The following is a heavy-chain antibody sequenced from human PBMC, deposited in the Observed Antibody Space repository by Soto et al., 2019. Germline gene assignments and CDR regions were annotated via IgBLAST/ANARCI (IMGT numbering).Heavy chain of an antibody. CDR1: GDSFNSGGYS. Sequence: SQTLSLTCSVSGDSFNSGGYSWSWIRQPPGKGPEWIGFIRTSGSHASNQSLQSRVTISVDRSNNQISLEFSSVTAADTAVYYCARGVLDWGPGTLVT. CDR3: ARGVLD. CDR2: IRTSGSH. J-gene: IGHJ4*02. V-gene: IGHV4-30-2*01.